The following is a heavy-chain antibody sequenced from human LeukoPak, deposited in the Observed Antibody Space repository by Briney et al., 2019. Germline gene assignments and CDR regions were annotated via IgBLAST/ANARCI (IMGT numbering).Heavy chain of an antibody. CDR1: GDSVSIYY. J-gene: IGHJ4*02. V-gene: IGHV4-59*02. CDR3: ARAGNNWSFDY. Sequence: PSETLSLTCTVSGDSVSIYYWSWIRQPLGKGLEWIGYIYYRGNTNYNPSLKSRVTMAVDTSKNQFSLKVSSVTAADTAVYYCARAGNNWSFDYWGQGTLATVSS. CDR2: IYYRGNT. D-gene: IGHD1-1*01.